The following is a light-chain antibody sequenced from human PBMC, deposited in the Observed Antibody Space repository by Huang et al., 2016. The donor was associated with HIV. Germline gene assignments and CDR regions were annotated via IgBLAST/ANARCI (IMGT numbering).Light chain of an antibody. CDR3: QQYNNYART. V-gene: IGKV3-15*01. CDR2: GAS. Sequence: EIVMTQSPATLSVSPGERATLSCRASQSVSRNLAWYQQKPGQAPRLLIHGASTRATGIPARFSGSGSGTEFTLTISSLQSEDFAVYYCQQYNNYARTFGQGTKVEIK. CDR1: QSVSRN. J-gene: IGKJ1*01.